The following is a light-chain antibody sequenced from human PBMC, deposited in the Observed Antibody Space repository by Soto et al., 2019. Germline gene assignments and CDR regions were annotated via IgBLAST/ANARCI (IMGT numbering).Light chain of an antibody. CDR1: SSDIGSYNY. J-gene: IGLJ2*01. CDR2: EVR. Sequence: QSVLTQPASVSGSPGQSITISCTGTSSDIGSYNYVAWYQQFPGKTPKLIIYEVRNRPSGVSFRFSGSKSGITASLSISGLQPEDEADYYCTSYSSSSPVLFGGGTKVTVL. CDR3: TSYSSSSPVL. V-gene: IGLV2-14*01.